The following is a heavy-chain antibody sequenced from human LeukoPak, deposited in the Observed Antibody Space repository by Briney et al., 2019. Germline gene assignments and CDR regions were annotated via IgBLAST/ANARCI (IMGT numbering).Heavy chain of an antibody. CDR2: FDPEDGET. Sequence: ASVKVSCQVSGDILTELSMHWERQAPGKGLEWMGGFDPEDGETIYAQKFQGRATMTEDTSTDTAYMELNSLRSEDTAVYYCTCLHVDTAQYYFDYWGQGTLVTVSS. CDR1: GDILTELS. D-gene: IGHD5-18*01. CDR3: TCLHVDTAQYYFDY. J-gene: IGHJ4*02. V-gene: IGHV1-24*01.